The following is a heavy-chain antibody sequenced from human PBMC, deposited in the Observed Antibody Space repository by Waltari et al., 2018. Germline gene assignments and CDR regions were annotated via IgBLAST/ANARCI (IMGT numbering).Heavy chain of an antibody. J-gene: IGHJ4*02. CDR2: ISYDGSNK. Sequence: QVQLVESGGGVVQPGRSLRLSCAASGFTFSSYAMHWVRQAPGKGLEWVAVISYDGSNKYYADSVKGRFTISRDNSKNTLYLQMNSLRAEDTAVYYCARDEAVINYGYYWGQGTLVTVSS. D-gene: IGHD4-17*01. CDR1: GFTFSSYA. CDR3: ARDEAVINYGYY. V-gene: IGHV3-30*01.